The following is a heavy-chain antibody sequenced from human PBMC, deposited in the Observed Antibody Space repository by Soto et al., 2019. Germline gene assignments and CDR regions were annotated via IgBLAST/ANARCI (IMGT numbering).Heavy chain of an antibody. V-gene: IGHV4-59*01. CDR2: IYYSGST. CDR1: GGSISSYY. J-gene: IGHJ5*02. Sequence: SETLSLTCTVSGGSISSYYWSWIRQPPGKGLEWIGYIYYSGSTNYNPSLKSRVTISLDTSKNHFSLKLSSVTAADTAVYYCARDSTEYGDYDRWFDPWGQETLVTVSS. D-gene: IGHD5-12*01. CDR3: ARDSTEYGDYDRWFDP.